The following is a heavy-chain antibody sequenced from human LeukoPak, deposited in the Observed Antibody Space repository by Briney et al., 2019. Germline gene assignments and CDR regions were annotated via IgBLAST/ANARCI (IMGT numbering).Heavy chain of an antibody. J-gene: IGHJ4*02. D-gene: IGHD1-20*01. CDR2: ISWNSGSI. V-gene: IGHV3-9*01. CDR3: AKGKITGTTNHDY. Sequence: PGRSLRLSCAASGFTFDDYAMHWVRQAPGKGLEWVSGISWNSGSIGYADSVKGRFTISRDNSKNTLYLQMNSLRAEDTAVYYCAKGKITGTTNHDYWGQGTLVTVSS. CDR1: GFTFDDYA.